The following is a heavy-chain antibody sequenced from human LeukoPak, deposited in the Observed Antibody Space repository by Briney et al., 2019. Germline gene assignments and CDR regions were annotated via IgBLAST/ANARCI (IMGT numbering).Heavy chain of an antibody. J-gene: IGHJ3*02. Sequence: GSLRLSCAASGFTFSSYGMHWVRQAPGKGLEWVAVIWYDGSNKYYADSVKGRFTISRDNSKNTLYLQMNSLRAEDTAVYYCAKDLYYYDSSGYAFDIWGQGTMVTVSS. CDR2: IWYDGSNK. CDR3: AKDLYYYDSSGYAFDI. D-gene: IGHD3-22*01. CDR1: GFTFSSYG. V-gene: IGHV3-30*02.